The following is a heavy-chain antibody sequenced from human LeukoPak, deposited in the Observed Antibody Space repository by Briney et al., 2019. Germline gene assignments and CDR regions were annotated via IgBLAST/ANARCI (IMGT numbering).Heavy chain of an antibody. CDR3: ARSETVTNESYFDY. D-gene: IGHD4-17*01. J-gene: IGHJ4*02. CDR2: INNSGKT. CDR1: GGSFNAYY. V-gene: IGHV4-34*01. Sequence: SETLSLTCGVTGGSFNAYYWTWIRQAPGKGLEWIGEINNSGKTNYNLSLKSRVTISVDTSKSQFSLNLTSVTAADTAVYYCARSETVTNESYFDYWGQGTLVTVSS.